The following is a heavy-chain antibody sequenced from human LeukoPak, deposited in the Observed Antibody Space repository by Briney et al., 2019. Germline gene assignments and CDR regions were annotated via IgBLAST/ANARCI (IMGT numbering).Heavy chain of an antibody. CDR3: AKVVGGRAYGSGSYYNKGAFDI. CDR2: ISGSGGST. V-gene: IGHV3-23*01. J-gene: IGHJ3*02. D-gene: IGHD3-10*01. CDR1: GFTFSSYA. Sequence: PGGSLRLSCAASGFTFSSYAMSWVRQAPGKGLEWVSAISGSGGSTYYADSVKGRFTISRDNSKNTLYLQMNSLRAEDTAVYYCAKVVGGRAYGSGSYYNKGAFDIWGQGTMVTVSS.